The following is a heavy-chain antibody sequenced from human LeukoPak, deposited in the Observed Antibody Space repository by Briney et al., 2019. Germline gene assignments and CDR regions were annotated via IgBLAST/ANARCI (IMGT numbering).Heavy chain of an antibody. J-gene: IGHJ4*02. Sequence: ASVKVSCKASGYTFTGYYMHWVRQAPGQGLEWVGWINPNSGGTNYAQKFQGRVTMTRDTSISTAYMELSRQRSDDPAEDYCVSRWSPLDYWGQGTLVTVSS. V-gene: IGHV1-2*02. CDR3: VSRWSPLDY. D-gene: IGHD6-13*01. CDR1: GYTFTGYY. CDR2: INPNSGGT.